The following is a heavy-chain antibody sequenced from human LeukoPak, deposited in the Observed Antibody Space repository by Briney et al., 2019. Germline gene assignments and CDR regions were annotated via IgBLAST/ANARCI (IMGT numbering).Heavy chain of an antibody. CDR3: ARGPGYYYGMDV. Sequence: PSETLSLTCAVYGGSFSGYYWSWIRQPPGKGLEWIREINHSGSTNYNPSLKSRVTISVDTSKNQFSLKLSSVTAADTAVYYCARGPGYYYGMDVWGKGTTVTVSS. V-gene: IGHV4-34*01. CDR1: GGSFSGYY. CDR2: INHSGST. J-gene: IGHJ6*04.